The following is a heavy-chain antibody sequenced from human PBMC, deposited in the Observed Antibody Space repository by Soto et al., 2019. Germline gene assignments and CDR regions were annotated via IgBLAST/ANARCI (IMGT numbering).Heavy chain of an antibody. Sequence: GGSLRLSCAASGFTFSSYGMHWVRQAPGKGLEWVAVIWYDGSNKYYADSVKGRFTISRDNSKNTLYLQMNSLRAEDTAVYYCAIIGYNFGTEYNFDYWGQGTLVTVSS. CDR1: GFTFSSYG. CDR3: AIIGYNFGTEYNFDY. V-gene: IGHV3-33*01. CDR2: IWYDGSNK. J-gene: IGHJ4*02. D-gene: IGHD5-18*01.